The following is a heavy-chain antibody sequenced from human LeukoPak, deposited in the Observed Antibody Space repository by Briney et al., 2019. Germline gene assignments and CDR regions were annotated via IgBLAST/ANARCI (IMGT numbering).Heavy chain of an antibody. J-gene: IGHJ5*02. CDR2: INYSGST. CDR1: GGSISSTSYY. V-gene: IGHV4-39*01. D-gene: IGHD2-21*02. Sequence: SSETLSLTCTVSGGSISSTSYYWGWIRQPPGKGLEWIGTINYSGSTYYNPSLKSRVTISVDTSKNQISLKPNSVTAADTAMYYCARHGDLLSPFQTWGQGTLVTVSS. CDR3: ARHGDLLSPFQT.